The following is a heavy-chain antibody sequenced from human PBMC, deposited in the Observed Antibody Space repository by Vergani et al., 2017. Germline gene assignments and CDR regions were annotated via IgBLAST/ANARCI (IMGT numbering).Heavy chain of an antibody. CDR3: AKDICSGGSCYVDY. CDR1: GFSFNSYW. CDR2: IKSDGSIT. V-gene: IGHV3-74*03. D-gene: IGHD2-15*01. Sequence: DVHLAESGGGFFQPGGSLRLSCSASGFSFNSYWMHWVRQVPGKGLLWVSRIKSDGSITAYADSVKGRFTISRDNAQNTLYLQMNSLRAEDTAVYYCAKDICSGGSCYVDYWGQGTLVTVSS. J-gene: IGHJ4*02.